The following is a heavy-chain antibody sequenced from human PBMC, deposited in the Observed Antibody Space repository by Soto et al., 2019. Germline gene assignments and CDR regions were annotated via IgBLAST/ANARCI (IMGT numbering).Heavy chain of an antibody. D-gene: IGHD3-3*01. J-gene: IGHJ6*04. CDR3: ARARKGSGSDYYYHYGMDV. CDR2: IYYSGST. CDR1: GGSISSGGYY. Sequence: PSETLSLTCTVSGGSISSGGYYWSWIRQHPGKGLEWIGYIYYSGSTYYNPSLKSRVTISVHTSKNQFSLKLSSVTAADTAVYYCARARKGSGSDYYYHYGMDVWGKGTTVTVSS. V-gene: IGHV4-31*03.